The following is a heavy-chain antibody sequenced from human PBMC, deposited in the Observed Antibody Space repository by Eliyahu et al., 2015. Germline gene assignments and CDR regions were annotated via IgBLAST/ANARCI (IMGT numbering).Heavy chain of an antibody. V-gene: IGHV1-18*01. CDR2: ISTYSGNT. D-gene: IGHD2-2*01. CDR3: ARDPCSSNSCYGRWFDP. J-gene: IGHJ5*02. CDR1: GYTFTSYG. Sequence: QVQLVQSGVEVKKPGALVKVSCKASGYTFTSYGISWVRQAPGQGPEWMGWISTYSGNTKYAHKFQGRVTMTTDSSTSTAYVELRSLRSDDTAVYYCARDPCSSNSCYGRWFDPWGQGTLVTVSS.